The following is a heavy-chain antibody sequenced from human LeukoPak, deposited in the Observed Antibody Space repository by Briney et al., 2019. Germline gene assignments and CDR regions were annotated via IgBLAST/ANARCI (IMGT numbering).Heavy chain of an antibody. J-gene: IGHJ4*02. V-gene: IGHV4-4*02. CDR1: GFTFSSYSM. Sequence: PGGSLRLSCAASGFTFSSYSMNWVRQPPGQGLEWIGEISLRGRTNYNPSLNSRVTMSLDESKNQLSLNLTSVTAADTAIYYCSRESGPFCPFGYWGQGTLVTVPS. CDR2: ISLRGRT. D-gene: IGHD1-26*01. CDR3: SRESGPFCPFGY.